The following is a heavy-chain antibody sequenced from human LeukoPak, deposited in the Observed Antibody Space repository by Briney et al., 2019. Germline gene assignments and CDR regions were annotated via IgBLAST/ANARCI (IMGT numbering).Heavy chain of an antibody. CDR1: GGTFSSYA. D-gene: IGHD5-18*01. CDR2: IIPIFGTA. J-gene: IGHJ3*02. Sequence: SVKVSCKASGGTFSSYAISWVRQAPGQGLEWMGGIIPIFGTANYAQKFQGRVTITADESTSTAYMELSSLRSEDTAVYYCARGQDTAMVFAFDIWGQGTMVTVS. CDR3: ARGQDTAMVFAFDI. V-gene: IGHV1-69*13.